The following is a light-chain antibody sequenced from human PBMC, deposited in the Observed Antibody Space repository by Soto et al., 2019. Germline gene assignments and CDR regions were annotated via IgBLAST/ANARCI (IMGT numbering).Light chain of an antibody. CDR3: QQYHNWPLT. V-gene: IGKV3-15*01. CDR2: GAS. CDR1: QSISSN. J-gene: IGKJ4*01. Sequence: EIEMTQSLGPLSVSPGERATLSCRAGQSISSNLAWYQQKPGQAPRLLIYGASTRATGISARFSGSGSGTEFTLTITSLQTEDFAVYSCQQYHNWPLTFGGGTKVE.